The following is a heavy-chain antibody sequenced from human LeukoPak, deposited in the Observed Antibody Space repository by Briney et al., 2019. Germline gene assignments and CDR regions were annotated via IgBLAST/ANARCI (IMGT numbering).Heavy chain of an antibody. V-gene: IGHV4-38-2*02. J-gene: IGHJ4*02. CDR1: GYSISSGYY. D-gene: IGHD3-10*01. Sequence: KSSETLSLTCTVSGYSISSGYYWGWIRQPPGKGLEWIGYIYSSGSTNYNPSLKSRVTISVDTSRSQFSLRLSSVTAADTAVYYCARHRGAGFDYWGQGTLVTVSS. CDR2: IYSSGST. CDR3: ARHRGAGFDY.